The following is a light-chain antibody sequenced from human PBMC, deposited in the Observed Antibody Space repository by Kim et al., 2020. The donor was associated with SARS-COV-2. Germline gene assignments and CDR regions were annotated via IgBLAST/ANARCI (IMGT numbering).Light chain of an antibody. J-gene: IGKJ5*01. CDR2: GAS. CDR1: QDIRND. V-gene: IGKV1-17*01. CDR3: LQHNTYPIT. Sequence: ASVGDIVTITCRASQDIRNDLGWYQQNPGRAPKRLIYGASSLQSGGPSRFSGSGSGTEFTLTISSVQPEDFATYFCLQHNTYPITFGQGTRLEIK.